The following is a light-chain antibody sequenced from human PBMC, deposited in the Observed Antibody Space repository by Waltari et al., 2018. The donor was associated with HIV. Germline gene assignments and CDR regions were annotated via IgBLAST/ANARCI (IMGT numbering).Light chain of an antibody. CDR2: EVS. CDR3: SSYTSSSTLVV. J-gene: IGLJ2*01. V-gene: IGLV2-14*01. CDR1: SSAVGGYNY. Sequence: QSALTQPASVSGSPGQSITISCTGTSSAVGGYNYVSWYQQHPGKAPKLMIYEVSNRLSGVSNRFSGSKSGNTASLTISGLQAEDEADYYCSSYTSSSTLVVFGGGTKLTVL.